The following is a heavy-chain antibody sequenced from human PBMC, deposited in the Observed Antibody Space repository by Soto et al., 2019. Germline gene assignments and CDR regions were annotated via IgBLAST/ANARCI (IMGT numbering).Heavy chain of an antibody. D-gene: IGHD3-22*01. Sequence: QLQLQESGPGLVKPSETLSLTCRVSDGSMNSDSSYWGWIRQPPGKGLDWLGVINHSGSTYHNLSLKGRATMSVDASRNQFSLKFTSLTAADTAVYYCARLGGYVSVGYYYLWDSWGQGTLVTVSS. CDR2: INHSGST. CDR3: ARLGGYVSVGYYYLWDS. J-gene: IGHJ4*02. CDR1: DGSMNSDSSY. V-gene: IGHV4-39*01.